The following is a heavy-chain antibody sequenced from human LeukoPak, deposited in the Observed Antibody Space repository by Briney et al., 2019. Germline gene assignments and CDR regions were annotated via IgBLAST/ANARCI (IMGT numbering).Heavy chain of an antibody. CDR3: ARDPYGDYPQLVFDD. Sequence: GWSLRLSCAASVFCFIRYSLHWVRQAPGKGLEWVSSISRSRSYIYYADSAQGRFPISRDNAKNSLYLQMNSLRAADTAVYYCARDPYGDYPQLVFDDWGQGSLVTVSS. CDR1: VFCFIRYS. V-gene: IGHV3-21*01. J-gene: IGHJ4*02. CDR2: ISRSRSYI. D-gene: IGHD4-17*01.